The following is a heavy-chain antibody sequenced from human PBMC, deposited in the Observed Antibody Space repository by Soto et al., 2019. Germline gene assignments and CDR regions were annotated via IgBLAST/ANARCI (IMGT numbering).Heavy chain of an antibody. CDR2: ISGSGGST. V-gene: IGHV3-23*01. Sequence: GGSLRLSCAASGFTFSSYAMSWVRQAPGKGLEWVSAISGSGGSTYYADSVKGRFTISRDNSKNTLYLQMNSLRAEDTAVYYCARPFTVAGTVIDAFDIWGQGTMVTVSS. CDR3: ARPFTVAGTVIDAFDI. D-gene: IGHD6-19*01. J-gene: IGHJ3*02. CDR1: GFTFSSYA.